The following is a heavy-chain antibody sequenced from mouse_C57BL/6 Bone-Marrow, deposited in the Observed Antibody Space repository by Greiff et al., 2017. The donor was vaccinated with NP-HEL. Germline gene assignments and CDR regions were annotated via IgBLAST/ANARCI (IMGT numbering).Heavy chain of an antibody. D-gene: IGHD1-1*01. CDR1: GYTFTDHT. Sequence: VQLQESDAELVKPGASVKISCKVSGYTFTDHTIHWMKQRPEQGLEWIGYIYPRDGSTKYNEKFKGKATLTADKSSSTAYMQLNSLTSEDSAVYFCARNYYGSSSYYAMDYWGQGTSVTVSS. J-gene: IGHJ4*01. V-gene: IGHV1-78*01. CDR2: IYPRDGST. CDR3: ARNYYGSSSYYAMDY.